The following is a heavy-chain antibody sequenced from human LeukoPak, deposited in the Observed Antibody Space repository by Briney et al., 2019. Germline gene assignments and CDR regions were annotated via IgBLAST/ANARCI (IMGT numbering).Heavy chain of an antibody. CDR3: ARGLTLRIAVAGSY. J-gene: IGHJ4*02. D-gene: IGHD6-19*01. V-gene: IGHV4-34*01. CDR2: INHSGST. Sequence: SETLSLTCAVYGGSFSGYYWSWIRQPPGKGLEWIGEINHSGSTNYNPSLKSRVTISVDTSKNQFSLKLSSVTAADTAVYYCARGLTLRIAVAGSYWGQETLVTVSS. CDR1: GGSFSGYY.